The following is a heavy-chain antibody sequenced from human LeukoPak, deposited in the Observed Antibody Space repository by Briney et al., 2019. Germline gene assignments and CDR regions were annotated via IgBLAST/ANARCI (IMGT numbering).Heavy chain of an antibody. CDR3: ARDSITMVRGIRWWFDP. J-gene: IGHJ5*02. Sequence: ASVKVSCKASGYIFSGYYIHWVRQAPGQGLEWMGWINPNSGGTNSAQRFQGRVTMTRDTSISTAYMELSRLSSDDTAVYYCARDSITMVRGIRWWFDPWGQGTLVTVSS. D-gene: IGHD3-10*01. CDR2: INPNSGGT. CDR1: GYIFSGYY. V-gene: IGHV1-2*02.